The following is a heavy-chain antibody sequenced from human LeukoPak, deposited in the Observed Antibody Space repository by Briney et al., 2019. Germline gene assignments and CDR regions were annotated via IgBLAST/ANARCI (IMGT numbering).Heavy chain of an antibody. J-gene: IGHJ4*02. Sequence: ASVKVSCKASGYTFTGYYMHWVRQAPGQGLEWMGWINPNSGGTNYAQKFQGRVTMTRDTSISTAYMELSRLRSDDTAVYYCARDREGQWPAPWYWGQGTLVTVSS. V-gene: IGHV1-2*02. CDR2: INPNSGGT. CDR3: ARDREGQWPAPWY. CDR1: GYTFTGYY. D-gene: IGHD6-19*01.